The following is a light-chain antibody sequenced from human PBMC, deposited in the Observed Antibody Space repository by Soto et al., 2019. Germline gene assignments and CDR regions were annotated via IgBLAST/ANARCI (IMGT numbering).Light chain of an antibody. CDR3: SSYAGNNIVV. V-gene: IGLV2-8*01. CDR1: SSDVGAYNY. Sequence: QSALTQPPSASGSPGQSVTISCSGTSSDVGAYNYVSWYQQHPGKAAKLMIYEVSERPSGVPDRFSGSKSANTASLTVSGLQAEDEADYYCSSYAGNNIVVFGGGTKLTVL. J-gene: IGLJ3*02. CDR2: EVS.